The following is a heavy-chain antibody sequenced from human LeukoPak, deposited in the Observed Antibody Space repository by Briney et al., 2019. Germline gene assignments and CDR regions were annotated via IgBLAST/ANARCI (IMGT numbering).Heavy chain of an antibody. J-gene: IGHJ5*02. CDR1: GYSFTSYW. V-gene: IGHV5-51*01. Sequence: GESLKISCKGSGYSFTSYWIGWVRQMPGKGLEWMGIIYPGDSDISYRPSFQGQVTISADKSISTAYLQWSSLKASDTAIYYCARRSPAGGFDPWGQGTLVTVSS. D-gene: IGHD2-15*01. CDR3: ARRSPAGGFDP. CDR2: IYPGDSDI.